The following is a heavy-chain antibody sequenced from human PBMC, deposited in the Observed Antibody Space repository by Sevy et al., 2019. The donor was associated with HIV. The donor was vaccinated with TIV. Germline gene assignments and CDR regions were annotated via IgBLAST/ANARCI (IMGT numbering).Heavy chain of an antibody. J-gene: IGHJ6*02. D-gene: IGHD6-19*01. Sequence: GGCLRLSCAASGFTFSSYSMNWVRQAPGKGLEWVSSISSSSSYIYYTDSVKGRFTISRYNAKNSLYLEMNSLRAEDTAVYYCAREAAVAGLVVLSFMDVWGQWTTVTVSS. CDR2: ISSSSSYI. CDR1: GFTFSSYS. CDR3: AREAAVAGLVVLSFMDV. V-gene: IGHV3-21*01.